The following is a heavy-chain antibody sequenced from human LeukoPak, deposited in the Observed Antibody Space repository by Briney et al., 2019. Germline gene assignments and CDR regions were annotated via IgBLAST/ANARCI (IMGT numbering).Heavy chain of an antibody. CDR2: IYYTGRT. J-gene: IGHJ4*02. CDR3: ARVDPDSSSTLEVFDY. D-gene: IGHD6-6*01. V-gene: IGHV4-59*01. CDR1: GGSTSTYY. Sequence: SETLSLTCIVSGGSTSTYYWSWIRQPPGRELEWIGYIYYTGRTQYNPSLKSRATISLDTSNNQFSLKLTSVTAADTAVYYCARVDPDSSSTLEVFDYWGQGTLVTVSS.